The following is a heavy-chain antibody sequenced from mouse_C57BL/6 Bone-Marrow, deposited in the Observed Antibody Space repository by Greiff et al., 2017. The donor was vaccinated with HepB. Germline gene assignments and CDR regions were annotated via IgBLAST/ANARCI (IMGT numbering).Heavy chain of an antibody. D-gene: IGHD2-1*01. V-gene: IGHV5-2*01. CDR1: EYEFPSHD. CDR3: AIYYGNYGAMDY. Sequence: EVKLMESGGGLVQPGESLKLSCESNEYEFPSHDMSWVRKTPEKRLELVAAINSDGGSTYYPDTMERRFIISRDNTKKTLYLQMSSLRSEDTALYYCAIYYGNYGAMDYWGQGTSVTVSS. J-gene: IGHJ4*01. CDR2: INSDGGST.